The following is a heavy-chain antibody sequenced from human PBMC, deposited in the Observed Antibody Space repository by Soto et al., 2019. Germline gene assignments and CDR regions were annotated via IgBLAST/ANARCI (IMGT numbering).Heavy chain of an antibody. Sequence: GGSLRLSCAASGFIFSNYALSWVRQAPGKGLEWVSTISVTGGSTNYADSVKSRLTISRDNSKNTVYLQMNSLRAEETAVYYCARARRSGSYTLDYWGPGTLVTVSS. V-gene: IGHV3-23*01. CDR1: GFIFSNYA. J-gene: IGHJ4*02. D-gene: IGHD3-3*01. CDR3: ARARRSGSYTLDY. CDR2: ISVTGGST.